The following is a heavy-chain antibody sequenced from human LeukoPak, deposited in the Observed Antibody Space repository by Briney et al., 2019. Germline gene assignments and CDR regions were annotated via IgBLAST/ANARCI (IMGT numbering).Heavy chain of an antibody. CDR2: IVVGSGNT. Sequence: GASVTVSCKASGFTFTISAMQWVRQARGQRLEWIGWIVVGSGNTNYAQKFQERVTITRDMSTSTAYMELSSLRSEDTAVYYCAADPGGATTFDYWGQGTLVTVSS. CDR1: GFTFTISA. D-gene: IGHD1-26*01. J-gene: IGHJ4*02. V-gene: IGHV1-58*02. CDR3: AADPGGATTFDY.